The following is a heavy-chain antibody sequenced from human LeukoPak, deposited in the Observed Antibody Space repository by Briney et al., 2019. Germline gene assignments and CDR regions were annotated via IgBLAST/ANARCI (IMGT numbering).Heavy chain of an antibody. CDR1: GGTFSSYA. Sequence: GASVKVSCKASGGTFSSYAISWVRQAPGQGLEWMGGIIPIFGTANYAQKFQGRVTITADKSTSTAYMELSSLRSEDTAVYYCAAGCSSTSCYADYWGQGTLVTISS. CDR3: AAGCSSTSCYADY. J-gene: IGHJ4*02. V-gene: IGHV1-69*06. D-gene: IGHD2-2*01. CDR2: IIPIFGTA.